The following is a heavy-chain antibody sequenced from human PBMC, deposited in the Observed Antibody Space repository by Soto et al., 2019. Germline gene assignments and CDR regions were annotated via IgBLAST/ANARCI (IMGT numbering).Heavy chain of an antibody. CDR2: VKSKTDGGTA. D-gene: IGHD6-19*01. CDR3: TTEGAVIRLFDF. CDR1: GFIFTGAW. V-gene: IGHV3-15*01. J-gene: IGHJ5*01. Sequence: LRLSCAASGFIFTGAWMGWVRQAPGKGLEWVGRVKSKTDGGTADYAAPVKGRFTISRDDSQNMVFLQMTSLKSEDTALYFCTTEGAVIRLFDFWGRGTLVTVSS.